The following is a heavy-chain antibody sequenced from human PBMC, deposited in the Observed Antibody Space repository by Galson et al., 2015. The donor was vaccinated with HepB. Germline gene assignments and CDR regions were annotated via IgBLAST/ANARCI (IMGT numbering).Heavy chain of an antibody. CDR3: ARPPFLRGAYYFDY. CDR1: GYTFTSYA. Sequence: SVKVSCKASGYTFTSYAMHWVRQAPGQRLEWMGWINAGNGNTKYSQKFQGRVTITRDTSASTAYIELSSLRSEDTAVYYCARPPFLRGAYYFDYWGQGTLVTVSS. CDR2: INAGNGNT. V-gene: IGHV1-3*01. J-gene: IGHJ4*02. D-gene: IGHD3-10*01.